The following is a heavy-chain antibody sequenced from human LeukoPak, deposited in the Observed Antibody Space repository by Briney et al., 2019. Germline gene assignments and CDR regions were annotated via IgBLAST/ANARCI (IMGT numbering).Heavy chain of an antibody. D-gene: IGHD2/OR15-2a*01. CDR3: ARDFSPGQGFYFGY. V-gene: IGHV3-48*02. CDR2: ISSTSSTI. J-gene: IGHJ4*01. Sequence: QSGGSLRLSCAASGFTFSSYSMSWVRQAPGKGLEWVSYISSTSSTIYYADSVKGRFTISRDNAKNSLYLQMNSLRDEDTAVYYCARDFSPGQGFYFGYWGQGTLVTVSS. CDR1: GFTFSSYS.